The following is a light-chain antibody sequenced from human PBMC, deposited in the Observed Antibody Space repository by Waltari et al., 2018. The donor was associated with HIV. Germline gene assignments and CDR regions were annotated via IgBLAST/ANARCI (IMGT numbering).Light chain of an antibody. Sequence: QSVLTQPPSVSGAPGQGVTISCTGSGSNIGAGYDVQWYQQLPGTAPKPLIYGITNRPSGFPDRFSGSKSGTSASLAITELQAEDEADYYCQSYDSISYVFGTGTKVTVL. J-gene: IGLJ1*01. V-gene: IGLV1-40*01. CDR3: QSYDSISYV. CDR2: GIT. CDR1: GSNIGAGYD.